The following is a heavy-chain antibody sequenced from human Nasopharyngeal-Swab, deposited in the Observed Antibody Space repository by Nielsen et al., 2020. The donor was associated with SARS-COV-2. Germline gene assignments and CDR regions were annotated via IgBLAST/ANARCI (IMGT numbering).Heavy chain of an antibody. CDR3: ARDWDYYDSSGFDY. Sequence: GGSLRLSCAASGFTFSSYGMHWVRQAPGKGLEWVAVIWYDGSNKYYADSVKGRFTISRDNSKNTLYLQMSSLRAEDTAVYYCARDWDYYDSSGFDYWGQGTLVTVSS. D-gene: IGHD3-22*01. CDR1: GFTFSSYG. V-gene: IGHV3-33*01. CDR2: IWYDGSNK. J-gene: IGHJ4*02.